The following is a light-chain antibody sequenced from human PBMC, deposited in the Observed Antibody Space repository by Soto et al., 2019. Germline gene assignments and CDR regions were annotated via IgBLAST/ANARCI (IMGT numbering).Light chain of an antibody. J-gene: IGLJ2*01. Sequence: QSVLTQPPSASGTPGQRVTISCSGTSSNIGRNTVDWYQQVPRTAPKLVIFNTDQRPAGVPDRISASKSGTSASLAIVGLQSDDEAEYYCAAWDDSLNAVILGGGTKLTVL. CDR1: SSNIGRNT. CDR2: NTD. V-gene: IGLV1-44*01. CDR3: AAWDDSLNAVI.